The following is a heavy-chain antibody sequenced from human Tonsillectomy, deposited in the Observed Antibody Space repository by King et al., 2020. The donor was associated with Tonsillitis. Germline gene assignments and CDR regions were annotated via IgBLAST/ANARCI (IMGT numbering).Heavy chain of an antibody. CDR2: IKQDGTEK. Sequence: EVQLVESGGGLVQPGGSLRLSCAASGFTFSSYWMSWVRQAPGKGLEWVANIKQDGTEKYYVDSVKGRFTISRDNAKNSLYLQMNSLRVEDTAVFYCARADYYDFLTGYYSPGSDAFDIWGQGTVVTVSS. J-gene: IGHJ3*02. V-gene: IGHV3-7*04. CDR3: ARADYYDFLTGYYSPGSDAFDI. CDR1: GFTFSSYW. D-gene: IGHD3-9*01.